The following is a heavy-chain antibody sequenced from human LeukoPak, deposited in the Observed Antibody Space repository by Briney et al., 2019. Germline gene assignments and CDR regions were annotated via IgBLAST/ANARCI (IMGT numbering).Heavy chain of an antibody. CDR3: ARALVVITTRGSFQH. D-gene: IGHD3-22*01. J-gene: IGHJ1*01. CDR1: GGSISSHY. V-gene: IGHV4-4*07. Sequence: SETLSLTCTVSGGSISSHYGSWIRQSAGKGLKWIGRIYTNGSTNYKPSLKSRVTISVDTSKNQFSLKLSSVTAADTAVYYCARALVVITTRGSFQHWGQGTLVTVSS. CDR2: IYTNGST.